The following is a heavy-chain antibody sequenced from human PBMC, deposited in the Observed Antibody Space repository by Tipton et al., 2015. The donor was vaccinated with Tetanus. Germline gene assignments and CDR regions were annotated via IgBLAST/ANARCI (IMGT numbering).Heavy chain of an antibody. CDR1: GCSINSGGHF. CDR2: IRDNGNS. CDR3: ALGTFYAYGF. J-gene: IGHJ4*02. V-gene: IGHV4-31*03. Sequence: TLSLTCTVSGCSINSGGHFWTWIRQRSGKGLEWIGHIRDNGNSYANPSLSGRVTMSVDTRKNQFSHNLTSVSVADTATYYCALGTFYAYGFWGQGVLVTVSS. D-gene: IGHD3-16*01.